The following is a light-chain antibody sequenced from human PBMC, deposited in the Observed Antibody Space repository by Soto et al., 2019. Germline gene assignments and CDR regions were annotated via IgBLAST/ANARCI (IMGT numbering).Light chain of an antibody. CDR1: QSLVYSDGNTS. Sequence: DVVMTQSPLSLPVTLGQPASISCRSSQSLVYSDGNTSLNWFQQRPGQSPRRLIYKVSNRDSGVPDRFSGSGSGSDFTLKSSRVEAEDVGVYYCMQGTHWPPVAFDQGTKVEIK. CDR2: KVS. V-gene: IGKV2-30*01. CDR3: MQGTHWPPVA. J-gene: IGKJ1*01.